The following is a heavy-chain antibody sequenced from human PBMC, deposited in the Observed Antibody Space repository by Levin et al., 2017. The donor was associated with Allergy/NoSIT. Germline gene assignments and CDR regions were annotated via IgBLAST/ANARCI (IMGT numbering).Heavy chain of an antibody. Sequence: GESLKISCKASGYTFTGYYMHWVRQAPGQGLEWMGWINPNSGGTNYAQKFQGRVTMTRDTSISTAYMELSRLRSDDTAVYYCARNLGGIIAAPDYWGQGTLVTVSS. D-gene: IGHD6-6*01. CDR3: ARNLGGIIAAPDY. J-gene: IGHJ4*02. CDR1: GYTFTGYY. V-gene: IGHV1-2*02. CDR2: INPNSGGT.